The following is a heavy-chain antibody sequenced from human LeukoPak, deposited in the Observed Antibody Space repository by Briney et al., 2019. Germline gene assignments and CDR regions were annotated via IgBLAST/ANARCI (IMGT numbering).Heavy chain of an antibody. D-gene: IGHD2-2*01. Sequence: SVKVSCKASGGTFSSYGISWVRQAPGQGLEWMGGTIPIFGAAQHAQKFQGRVTFITDESTSTAYMELSSLRSEDTAVYFCARDLLPAAIGFDALDLWGQGTMVTVSS. J-gene: IGHJ3*01. CDR3: ARDLLPAAIGFDALDL. V-gene: IGHV1-69*05. CDR2: TIPIFGAA. CDR1: GGTFSSYG.